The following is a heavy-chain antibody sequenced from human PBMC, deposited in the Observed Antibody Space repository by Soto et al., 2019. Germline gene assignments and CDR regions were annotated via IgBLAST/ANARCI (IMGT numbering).Heavy chain of an antibody. J-gene: IGHJ5*02. D-gene: IGHD3-16*01. CDR1: GGSISSDNFY. Sequence: PSETLSLTCSVSGGSISSDNFYWSWIRQHPGKGLEWIGYIYYSGSTYYNPSLKSRVTISVDTSKNQFSLTLSSVTAADTAAYYCARLLTDNWFDPWGQGTLVTVSS. CDR2: IYYSGST. V-gene: IGHV4-31*03. CDR3: ARLLTDNWFDP.